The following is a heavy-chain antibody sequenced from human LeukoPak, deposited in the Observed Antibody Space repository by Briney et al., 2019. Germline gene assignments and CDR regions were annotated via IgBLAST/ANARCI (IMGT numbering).Heavy chain of an antibody. V-gene: IGHV1-69*05. CDR2: IIPIFGTA. J-gene: IGHJ5*02. Sequence: AVTVSCKASGGTFSSYAISWVRQAPGQGLEWMGGIIPIFGTANYAQKFQGRVTITTDESTRTPYMELSSLRSEDTAVYYCARVVISSNWFDPWGQGTLVTVSS. CDR3: ARVVISSNWFDP. D-gene: IGHD2-21*01. CDR1: GGTFSSYA.